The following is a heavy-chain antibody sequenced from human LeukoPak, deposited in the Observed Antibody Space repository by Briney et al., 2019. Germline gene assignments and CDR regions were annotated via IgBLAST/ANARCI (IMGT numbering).Heavy chain of an antibody. Sequence: GGSLRLSCAASGFKFDDYALHWVRQAPGKGLEWVSGISWNSDKIDYADSVKGRFNIYRDNAENSLYLQMNSLRAEDTALYYCAKDSYYYGSGSDAFDLWGQGTMVTVSS. CDR1: GFKFDDYA. D-gene: IGHD3-10*01. V-gene: IGHV3-9*01. CDR3: AKDSYYYGSGSDAFDL. CDR2: ISWNSDKI. J-gene: IGHJ3*01.